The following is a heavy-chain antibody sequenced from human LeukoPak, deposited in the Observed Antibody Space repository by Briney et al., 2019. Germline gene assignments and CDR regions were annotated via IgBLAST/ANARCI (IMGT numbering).Heavy chain of an antibody. Sequence: GGSLRLSCAASGFTVSDNFMSWVRQAPGKGLERVSVIYRGGSIYYADSVTGRFTISRDRSKNTLYLQMNSLRAEDTAVYYCARGWGGSDFWGQGTLVTVSS. V-gene: IGHV3-66*01. D-gene: IGHD7-27*01. J-gene: IGHJ4*02. CDR1: GFTVSDNF. CDR2: IYRGGSI. CDR3: ARGWGGSDF.